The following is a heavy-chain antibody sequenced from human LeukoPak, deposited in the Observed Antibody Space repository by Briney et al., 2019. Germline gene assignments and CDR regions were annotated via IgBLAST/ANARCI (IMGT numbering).Heavy chain of an antibody. CDR1: GFTFRSYE. CDR2: ISVSGGTR. V-gene: IGHV3-48*03. J-gene: IGHJ4*02. Sequence: GGSLILSCAASGFTFRSYEINWVRQAPGKGLEWVSFISVSGGTRYYADSVKGRFTLSRDNAKNSLSLQMNSLRAEDTAIYYCARENNYHFDYWGQGTLVTVSS. D-gene: IGHD1-20*01. CDR3: ARENNYHFDY.